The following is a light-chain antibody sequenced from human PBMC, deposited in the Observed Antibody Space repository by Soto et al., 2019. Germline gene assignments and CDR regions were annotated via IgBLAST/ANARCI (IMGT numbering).Light chain of an antibody. J-gene: IGKJ5*01. V-gene: IGKV2-28*01. CDR1: QSLLYNNTYNY. CDR3: MQALQSLT. CDR2: FGS. Sequence: GEPASISCRSSQSLLYNNTYNYLDRYVQKPGQSPQLLIYFGSNRAPGVPDRFSGSGSGTDFTLKINRVEAEDVGTYYCMQALQSLTFGQGTRLEIK.